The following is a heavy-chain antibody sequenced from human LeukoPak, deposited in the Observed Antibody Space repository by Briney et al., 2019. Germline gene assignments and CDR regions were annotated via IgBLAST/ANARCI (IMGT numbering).Heavy chain of an antibody. J-gene: IGHJ4*02. CDR1: GFSFSTFS. CDR3: ASDGGSTTPSLVGY. D-gene: IGHD5/OR15-5a*01. V-gene: IGHV3-21*01. CDR2: IFCGRSNK. Sequence: GGSLRLSCSASGFSFSTFSMNWVRQAPGKGLEWVAFIFCGRSNKYYADSVKGRFTISRDNSKNSLDLQMNSLRAEDTALYYCASDGGSTTPSLVGYWGQGTLVTVSS.